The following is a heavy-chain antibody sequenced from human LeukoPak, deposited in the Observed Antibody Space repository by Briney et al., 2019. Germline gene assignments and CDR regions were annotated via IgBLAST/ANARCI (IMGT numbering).Heavy chain of an antibody. CDR1: GFTFSSYS. J-gene: IGHJ3*02. D-gene: IGHD1-26*01. Sequence: GGSLRLSCAASGFTFSSYSMNWVRQAPGKGLEWVSSISSSSSYIYYADSVKGRFTISRDNSKNTLYLQMSTLRAEDTAVYYCAREEGVGAFDTWGQGTMVTVSS. CDR3: AREEGVGAFDT. V-gene: IGHV3-21*04. CDR2: ISSSSSYI.